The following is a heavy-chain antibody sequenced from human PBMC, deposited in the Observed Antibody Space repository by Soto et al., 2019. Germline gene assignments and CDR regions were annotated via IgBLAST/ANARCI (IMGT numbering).Heavy chain of an antibody. D-gene: IGHD3-10*01. V-gene: IGHV4-59*01. CDR1: GGSINNYY. CDR2: IYYSGSP. Sequence: SETLSLTCSVSGGSINNYYCSWIRQPPGKGLEWIGYIYYSGSPNYNPSLKSRVTISVDTSKNQFSLNLSSVTAADTAVYYCAGAGVAPLPNPWGRGARFT. J-gene: IGHJ5*02. CDR3: AGAGVAPLPNP.